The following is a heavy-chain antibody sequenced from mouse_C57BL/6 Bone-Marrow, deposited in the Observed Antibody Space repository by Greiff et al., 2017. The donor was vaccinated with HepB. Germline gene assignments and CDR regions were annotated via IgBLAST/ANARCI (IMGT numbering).Heavy chain of an antibody. V-gene: IGHV1-81*01. CDR3: ARPRIYGSSRYFDY. Sequence: VKLVESGAELARPGASVKLSCKASGYTFTSYGISWVKQRTGQGLEWIGEIYPRSGNTYYNEKFKGKATLTADKSSSTAYMELRSLTSEDSAVYFCARPRIYGSSRYFDYWGQGTTLTVSS. D-gene: IGHD1-1*01. J-gene: IGHJ2*01. CDR1: GYTFTSYG. CDR2: IYPRSGNT.